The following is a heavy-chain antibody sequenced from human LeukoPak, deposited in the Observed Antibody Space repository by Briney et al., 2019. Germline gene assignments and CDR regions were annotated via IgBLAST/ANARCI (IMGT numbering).Heavy chain of an antibody. Sequence: GSSVKVSCKASGGTFSSYAISWVRQAPGQGLEWMGGIIPIFGTANYAQKFRGRVTITADESTSTAYMELSSLRSEDTAVYYCARGELGLYYYYYMDVWGKGTTVTISS. CDR1: GGTFSSYA. CDR3: ARGELGLYYYYYMDV. D-gene: IGHD3-16*01. V-gene: IGHV1-69*01. CDR2: IIPIFGTA. J-gene: IGHJ6*03.